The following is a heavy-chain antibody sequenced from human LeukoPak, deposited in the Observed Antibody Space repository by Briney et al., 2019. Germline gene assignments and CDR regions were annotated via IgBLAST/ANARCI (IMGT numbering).Heavy chain of an antibody. Sequence: GGSLRLSCAASGFTFTSYAMSWVRQAPGKGLEWVSGVSGSGSSVDYADSVKGRFTISRDNSKNTLYLQMNSLRAEDTAVYYCAKEPYGDFAFDIWGQGTMVTVSS. D-gene: IGHD4-17*01. V-gene: IGHV3-23*01. CDR3: AKEPYGDFAFDI. CDR2: VSGSGSSV. CDR1: GFTFTSYA. J-gene: IGHJ3*02.